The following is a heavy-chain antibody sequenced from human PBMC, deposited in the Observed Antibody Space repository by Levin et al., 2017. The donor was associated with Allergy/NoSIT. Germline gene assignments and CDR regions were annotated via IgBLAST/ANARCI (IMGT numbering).Heavy chain of an antibody. J-gene: IGHJ4*02. CDR2: INTDGSTT. CDR3: ARALIVGATSGGDY. D-gene: IGHD1-26*01. Sequence: GESLKISCAASGFTFSSYWMHWVRQAPGKGLVWVSRINTDGSTTNCADSVKGRFTISRDNAKNTLYLQMNSLRAEDTAVYYCARALIVGATSGGDYWGQGTLVTVSS. CDR1: GFTFSSYW. V-gene: IGHV3-74*01.